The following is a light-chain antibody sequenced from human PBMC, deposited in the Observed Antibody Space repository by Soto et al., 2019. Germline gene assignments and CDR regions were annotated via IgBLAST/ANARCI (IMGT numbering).Light chain of an antibody. CDR1: SSNVGNNF. Sequence: QSVLTQPSSMSAAPGQKVTISCSGSSSNVGNNFVSWYQQLPGTAPKLLIFDNNQRPSGIPDRFFGSKSGSSATLGITGPQTGDEAVYYCATWDSKLNAVVFGGGTKLTVL. V-gene: IGLV1-51*01. J-gene: IGLJ2*01. CDR2: DNN. CDR3: ATWDSKLNAVV.